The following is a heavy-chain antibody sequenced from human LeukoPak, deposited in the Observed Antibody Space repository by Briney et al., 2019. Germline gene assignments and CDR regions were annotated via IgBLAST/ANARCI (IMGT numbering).Heavy chain of an antibody. CDR2: IKPDGSAE. CDR1: GFTFSSNW. D-gene: IGHD3-10*01. J-gene: IGHJ6*02. V-gene: IGHV3-7*03. Sequence: PGGSLRLSCGTSGFTFSSNWMSWVRHAPGRGLDWLANIKPDGSAEYYAASVKGRFTVSRDNAKNSLYLQMNSLKTEDTAVYYCTTDELKRFGYYYYGMDVWGQGTTVTVSS. CDR3: TTDELKRFGYYYYGMDV.